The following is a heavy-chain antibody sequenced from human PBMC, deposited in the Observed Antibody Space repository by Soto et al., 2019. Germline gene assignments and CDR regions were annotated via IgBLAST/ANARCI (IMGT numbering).Heavy chain of an antibody. CDR2: IYYSGST. J-gene: IGHJ1*01. CDR3: TRDPGYSSPWYFYFHH. Sequence: SETLSLTCTVSGGSISNYYWSWIRQPPGKGLEWIGYIYYSGSTNYNPSLKSLVTISLATSKNQFSLKLSSVTAADTAVYSCTRDPGYSSPWYFYFHHWGQGTLVTVSS. V-gene: IGHV4-59*01. CDR1: GGSISNYY. D-gene: IGHD6-13*01.